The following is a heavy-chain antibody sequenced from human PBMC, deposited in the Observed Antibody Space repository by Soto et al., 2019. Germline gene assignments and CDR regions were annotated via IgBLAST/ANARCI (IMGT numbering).Heavy chain of an antibody. V-gene: IGHV1-46*01. J-gene: IGHJ4*02. Sequence: VASVKVSCRASGYTFTSYYMHWVRQAPGQGLEWMGIINPSGGSTSYAQKFQGRVTMTRDTSTSTVYMELSSLRSEDTAVYYCARDSGYSYGYRHFDYWGQGTLVTVSS. CDR2: INPSGGST. CDR3: ARDSGYSYGYRHFDY. CDR1: GYTFTSYY. D-gene: IGHD5-18*01.